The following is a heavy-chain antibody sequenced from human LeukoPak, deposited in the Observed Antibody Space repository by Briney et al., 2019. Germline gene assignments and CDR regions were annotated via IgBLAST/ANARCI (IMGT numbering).Heavy chain of an antibody. D-gene: IGHD1-1*01. J-gene: IGHJ4*02. CDR2: ITRSSTTI. V-gene: IGHV3-48*01. CDR3: AREATTSRPGDY. Sequence: GGSLRLSCAASGFNFSIYSMNWVRQAPGKGLEWVSYITRSSTTIYYADSVKGRFTISRDNAKNSLFLQLNSLRAEDTAVYYCAREATTSRPGDYWGLGTLVTVSS. CDR1: GFNFSIYS.